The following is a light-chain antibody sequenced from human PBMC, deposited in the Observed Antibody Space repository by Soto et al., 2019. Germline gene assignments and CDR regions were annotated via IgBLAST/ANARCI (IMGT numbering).Light chain of an antibody. CDR2: WAS. Sequence: DIVMTQSPDSLAVSLGERATINCKSSQSVLYSSNNKNYLAWFQQKPGQPPKLLISWASTRESGVPDRFSGSASGTDFTLTISSLQAEDVAFYYCQQYYSPPLTFGGGTKVEIK. V-gene: IGKV4-1*01. CDR1: QSVLYSSNNKNY. CDR3: QQYYSPPLT. J-gene: IGKJ4*01.